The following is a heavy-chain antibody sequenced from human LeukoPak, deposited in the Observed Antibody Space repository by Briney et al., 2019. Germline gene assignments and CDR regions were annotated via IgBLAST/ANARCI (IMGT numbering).Heavy chain of an antibody. CDR1: GGTFSSYA. D-gene: IGHD2-2*01. CDR3: AREECRSTSRKYYFDY. Sequence: SVKVSCKASGGTFSSYAISWVRQAPGQGLEWMGGIIPIFGTANYAQKFQGRVTITTDESTSTAYMELSSLRSEDTAVYYCAREECRSTSRKYYFDYWGQGTLVTVSS. V-gene: IGHV1-69*05. J-gene: IGHJ4*02. CDR2: IIPIFGTA.